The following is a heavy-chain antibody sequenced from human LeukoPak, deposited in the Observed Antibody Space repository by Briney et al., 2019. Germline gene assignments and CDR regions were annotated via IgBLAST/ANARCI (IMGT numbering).Heavy chain of an antibody. CDR2: ISGSGGST. CDR1: GFTFSSYA. D-gene: IGHD6-13*01. CDR3: ARIPGSSWSLGAWFDP. Sequence: GGSLRLSCAASGFTFSSYAMSWVRQAPGKGLEWVSAISGSGGSTYYADSVKGRFTISRDNSKNSLYLQMNSLRAEDTAVYYCARIPGSSWSLGAWFDPWGQGTLVTVSS. J-gene: IGHJ5*02. V-gene: IGHV3-23*01.